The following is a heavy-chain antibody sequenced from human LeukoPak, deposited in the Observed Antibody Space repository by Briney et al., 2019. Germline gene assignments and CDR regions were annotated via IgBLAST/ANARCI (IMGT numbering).Heavy chain of an antibody. D-gene: IGHD3-22*01. J-gene: IGHJ4*02. Sequence: PGGSLRLSCAASGFTFSSFAMNWVRQAPGKGLEGVSAISGSGGSTYYADSVKGRFTISRDNSKNTLYLQMNSLRAEDTAVYYCAKVYNYYDSSGYYDYWGQGTLVTVSS. CDR1: GFTFSSFA. CDR2: ISGSGGST. V-gene: IGHV3-23*01. CDR3: AKVYNYYDSSGYYDY.